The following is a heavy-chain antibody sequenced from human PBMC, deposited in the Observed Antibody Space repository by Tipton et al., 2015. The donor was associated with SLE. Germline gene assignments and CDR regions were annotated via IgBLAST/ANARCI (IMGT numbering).Heavy chain of an antibody. CDR1: GFTFSSYA. Sequence: SLRLSCAASGFTFSSYAMSWVRQPPGKGLEWVSAISGSGGSTYYADSVKGRFTISRDNSKNTLYLQMNSLRAEDTAVYYCARDRLTYYDFWSDTSHYYYGMDVWGQGTTVTVSS. V-gene: IGHV3-23*01. D-gene: IGHD3-3*01. J-gene: IGHJ6*02. CDR2: ISGSGGST. CDR3: ARDRLTYYDFWSDTSHYYYGMDV.